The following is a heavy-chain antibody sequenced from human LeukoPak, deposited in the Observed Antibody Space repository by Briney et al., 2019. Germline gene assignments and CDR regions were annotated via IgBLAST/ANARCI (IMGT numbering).Heavy chain of an antibody. CDR3: ARIRYSSGWYDFDY. Sequence: SGPALVKPTQTLTLTCTFSGFSLSTSGMRVSWIRQPPGKALEWLARIDWDDDKFYSTSPKTRLTISKDTSKNQVVLTMTNMDPVDTATYYCARIRYSSGWYDFDYWGQGTLVTVSS. V-gene: IGHV2-70*04. J-gene: IGHJ4*02. CDR2: IDWDDDK. D-gene: IGHD6-19*01. CDR1: GFSLSTSGMR.